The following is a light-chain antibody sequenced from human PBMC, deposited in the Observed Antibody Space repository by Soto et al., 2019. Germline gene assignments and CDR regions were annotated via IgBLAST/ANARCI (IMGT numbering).Light chain of an antibody. CDR1: QIVSSSY. Sequence: EIVLTQSPGTLSLSPGERATLSCRASQIVSSSYLAWYQQKPDQAPRLLINGASSRATGIPDRFSGSGSGTDFTLTISRLEPEDFAVYYCQQYGSSPLTFGGGTKVEIK. J-gene: IGKJ4*01. CDR3: QQYGSSPLT. V-gene: IGKV3-20*01. CDR2: GAS.